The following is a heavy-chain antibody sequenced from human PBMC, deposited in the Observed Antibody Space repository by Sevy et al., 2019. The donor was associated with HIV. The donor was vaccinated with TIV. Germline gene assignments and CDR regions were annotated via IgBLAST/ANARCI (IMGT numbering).Heavy chain of an antibody. Sequence: GGSLRLSCAASGFTVSSNYMSWVRQAPGKGLEWVSVIYSGGSTYYADSVKGRFTISRDNSKNTQYLQMNSLRAEDTAVYYCARVITVGATIQGAFDIWGQGTMVTVSS. J-gene: IGHJ3*02. CDR3: ARVITVGATIQGAFDI. V-gene: IGHV3-53*01. CDR2: IYSGGST. CDR1: GFTVSSNY. D-gene: IGHD1-26*01.